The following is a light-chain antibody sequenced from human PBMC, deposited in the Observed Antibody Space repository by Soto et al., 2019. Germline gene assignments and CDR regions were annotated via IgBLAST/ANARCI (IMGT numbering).Light chain of an antibody. J-gene: IGKJ1*01. V-gene: IGKV3-15*01. CDR2: GAS. CDR1: QSVDSS. CDR3: QQYDNWPSCT. Sequence: EIVMTQSPATLSVSPGQRATLSCRASQSVDSSLAWFQQKPGRAPRLLVYGASTRATGIPARFSGSGSGTEFTLTISSLQSEDFAVYYCQQYDNWPSCTFGQGTKVDIK.